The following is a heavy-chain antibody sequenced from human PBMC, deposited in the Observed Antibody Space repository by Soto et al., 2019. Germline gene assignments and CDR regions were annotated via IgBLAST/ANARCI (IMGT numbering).Heavy chain of an antibody. J-gene: IGHJ5*02. CDR2: IYYSGNT. CDR3: AREPPRGGFGRRWFDP. CDR1: GGSINNDGYY. Sequence: QVQLQESGPGLVKPSQTLSLTCTVSGGSINNDGYYWSWIRQHPGKGLEWIGYIYYSGNTYYNPSLKSRVTISVDTSKNQFSLMLSSVTAADTAVYYCAREPPRGGFGRRWFDPWGQGTLVTVSS. V-gene: IGHV4-31*03. D-gene: IGHD3-10*01.